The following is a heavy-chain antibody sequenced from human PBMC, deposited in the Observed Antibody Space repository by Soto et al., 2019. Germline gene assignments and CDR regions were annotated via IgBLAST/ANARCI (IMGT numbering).Heavy chain of an antibody. CDR3: ARDDSFAFDI. CDR2: IRGTT. V-gene: IGHV3-48*01. J-gene: IGHJ3*02. Sequence: RGVLRLSCAASGFTFTSYSMNWVRQAPGKGLEWVTYIRGTTHYADSVKGRFTISRDNARSSLYLQMNSLRADDTAVYYCARDDSFAFDIWGQGTMVTVSS. D-gene: IGHD2-21*01. CDR1: GFTFTSYS.